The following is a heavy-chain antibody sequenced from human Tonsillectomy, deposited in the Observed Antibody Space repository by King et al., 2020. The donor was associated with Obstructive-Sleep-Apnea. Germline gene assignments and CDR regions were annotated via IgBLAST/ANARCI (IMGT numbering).Heavy chain of an antibody. J-gene: IGHJ4*02. CDR1: GFSFRDYA. V-gene: IGHV3-23*04. Sequence: VQLVESGGDLVQPGGSLRLACAVSGFSFRDYAMSWVRQAAGKGLEWVSGIGGGSACKTYYADSMRGRFTISRDNSKNTLYLQMNSLSDDDTAVYYCAKGGGTQYVEFWGQGTLVTVSS. D-gene: IGHD3-16*01. CDR2: IGGGSACKT. CDR3: AKGGGTQYVEF.